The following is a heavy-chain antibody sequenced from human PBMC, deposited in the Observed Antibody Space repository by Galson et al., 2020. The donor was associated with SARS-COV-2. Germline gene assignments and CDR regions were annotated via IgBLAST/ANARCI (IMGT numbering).Heavy chain of an antibody. CDR2: LWHDGSFK. CDR1: GFSFSSYG. Sequence: GESLKISCEASGFSFSSYGMHWVRQAPGKGLEGVAGLWHDGSFKYYVDSVNGRFTISRDNSKNTLFLQMNSLSAADTAVYYCVRGGIRGDTIPGVLEFWGQGTAGTVSS. CDR3: VRGGIRGDTIPGVLEF. J-gene: IGHJ3*01. V-gene: IGHV3-33*01. D-gene: IGHD3-10*01.